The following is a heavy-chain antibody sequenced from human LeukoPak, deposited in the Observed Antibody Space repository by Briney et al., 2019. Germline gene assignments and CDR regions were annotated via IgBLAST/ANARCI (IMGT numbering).Heavy chain of an antibody. CDR1: GGSISNSNYY. V-gene: IGHV4-39*01. Sequence: SETLSLTCTVSGGSISNSNYYWGWVRQPPGKGLEWIGTIYYSGNTYYNPSLKSRVTISVDTSKNQFPLRLSSVTAADTAVYFCMRHEEEDGYNAKPFDFWGQGTLVTVSS. CDR2: IYYSGNT. J-gene: IGHJ4*02. D-gene: IGHD5-24*01. CDR3: MRHEEEDGYNAKPFDF.